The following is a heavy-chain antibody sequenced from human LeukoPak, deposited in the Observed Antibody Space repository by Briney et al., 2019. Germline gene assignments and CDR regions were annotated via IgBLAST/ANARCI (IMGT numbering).Heavy chain of an antibody. CDR2: IYYNGNT. CDR1: GGSISPYY. D-gene: IGHD6-13*01. CDR3: ARGPLSSRTTWTWFDP. V-gene: IGHV4-59*01. J-gene: IGHJ5*02. Sequence: SETLSLTCTVSGGSISPYYWTWIRQPPGKGLEWIGYIYYNGNTNYNPSLKSRITISVDTSKNQFSLRLKSTTGADTAVYYCARGPLSSRTTWTWFDPWGQGTLVTVSS.